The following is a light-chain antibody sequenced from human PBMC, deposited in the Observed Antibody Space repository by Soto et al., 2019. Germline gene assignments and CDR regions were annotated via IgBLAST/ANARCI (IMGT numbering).Light chain of an antibody. J-gene: IGLJ1*01. CDR3: SSYRSGGTFV. Sequence: SALTQPASVSGSPGQSITISCTGTSSDVGGYNYVSWYQQHPGKAPKLMIYEVSNRPSGVSNRFSGSKSGNTASLTISGLQAEDEADYYCSSYRSGGTFVFGSGTKVTVL. CDR1: SSDVGGYNY. V-gene: IGLV2-14*01. CDR2: EVS.